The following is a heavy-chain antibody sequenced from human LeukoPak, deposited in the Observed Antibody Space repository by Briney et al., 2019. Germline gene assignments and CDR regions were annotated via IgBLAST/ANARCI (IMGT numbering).Heavy chain of an antibody. D-gene: IGHD3-22*01. CDR1: GGSITSGAYY. CDR3: ARNRRSYDSSGYQNYFAY. V-gene: IGHV4-39*01. CDR2: INYSGST. J-gene: IGHJ4*02. Sequence: SETLSLTCTVSGGSITSGAYYWGWIRQPPGKGLEWIGSINYSGSTYSNPSLKSRVTISVDTSKTQFSLKLISVTAADTAVYYCARNRRSYDSSGYQNYFAYWGQGTLVIVSS.